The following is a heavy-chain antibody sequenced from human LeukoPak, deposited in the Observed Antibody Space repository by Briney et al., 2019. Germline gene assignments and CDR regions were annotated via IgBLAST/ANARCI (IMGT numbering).Heavy chain of an antibody. V-gene: IGHV1-18*01. Sequence: ASVKVSCKASGYTFTSYGISWVRQAPGQGLEWMGWISAYNGNTNYAQKLQGRVTMTTDTPTSTAYMELRSLRSDDTAVYYCARGEIVVVPAASYYYYYGMDVWGQGTTVTVSS. CDR3: ARGEIVVVPAASYYYYYGMDV. CDR2: ISAYNGNT. CDR1: GYTFTSYG. J-gene: IGHJ6*02. D-gene: IGHD2-2*01.